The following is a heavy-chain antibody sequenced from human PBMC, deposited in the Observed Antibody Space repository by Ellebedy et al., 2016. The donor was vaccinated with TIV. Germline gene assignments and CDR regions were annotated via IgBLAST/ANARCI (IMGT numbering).Heavy chain of an antibody. V-gene: IGHV1-2*02. D-gene: IGHD3-16*01. CDR3: ASFIFGEVIDS. CDR2: LDPRSGAT. J-gene: IGHJ5*01. CDR1: PHTFAASY. Sequence: ASVKVSCKASPHTFAASYIHWLRQPPGRGFEWMGWLDPRSGATNYAQKFRGRVTMTRDTSTSTTYRDLSGLRFDDTALYYCASFIFGEVIDSWGQGTLITVSS.